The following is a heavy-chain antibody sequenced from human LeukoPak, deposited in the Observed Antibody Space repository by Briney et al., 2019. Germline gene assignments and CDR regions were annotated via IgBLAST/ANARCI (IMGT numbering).Heavy chain of an antibody. J-gene: IGHJ5*02. CDR1: GYTFTSYG. D-gene: IGHD6-13*01. Sequence: ASVKVSCKASGYTFTSYGISWVRQAPGQGLEWMGWISAYNGNTNYAQKLQGRVTMTTDTSTSTAYMELSRLRSDDTAVYYCARDLGGIAASVRWFDPWGQGTLVTVST. CDR3: ARDLGGIAASVRWFDP. CDR2: ISAYNGNT. V-gene: IGHV1-18*01.